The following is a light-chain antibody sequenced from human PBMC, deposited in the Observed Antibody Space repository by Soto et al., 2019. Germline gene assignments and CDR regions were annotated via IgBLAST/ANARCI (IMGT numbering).Light chain of an antibody. CDR1: SSNIGGNS. CDR2: DDN. V-gene: IGLV1-51*01. J-gene: IGLJ1*01. CDR3: GSWDSSLSAYV. Sequence: QSVMTQPPSVSAAPGQKVTISCSGSSSNIGGNSVSWYQQLPGTAPKLLIYDDNKRPSGIPDRFSASKSGTSATLGITGFQTGDEADYYCGSWDSSLSAYVFGTGIKLTVL.